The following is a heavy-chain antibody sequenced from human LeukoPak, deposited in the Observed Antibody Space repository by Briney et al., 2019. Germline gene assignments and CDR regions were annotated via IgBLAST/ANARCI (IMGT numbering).Heavy chain of an antibody. CDR3: ASTSRSEDAFDI. V-gene: IGHV1-69*13. J-gene: IGHJ3*02. CDR1: GGTFSSYT. CDR2: IIPIFGTA. Sequence: ASVKVSCKASGGTFSSYTISWVRQAPGQGLEWMGGIIPIFGTANYAQKFQGRVTITADESTSTAYMELSSLRSEDTAVYYCASTSRSEDAFDIWGQGTMVTVSS.